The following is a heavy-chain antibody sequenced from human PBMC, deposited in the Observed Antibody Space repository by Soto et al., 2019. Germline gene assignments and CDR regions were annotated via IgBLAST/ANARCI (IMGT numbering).Heavy chain of an antibody. Sequence: QVQLVQSGAEVKKPGSSVKVSCKASGGIFSTYAISWLRQAPGQGLEWMGGIIPLFGTPNYAQRFPGRVTITADESTSTGYMELSRLRSEDTAVYYCARDRDDYGSGNYYNRIDFWGHGALVTVSS. CDR3: ARDRDDYGSGNYYNRIDF. J-gene: IGHJ4*01. CDR1: GGIFSTYA. V-gene: IGHV1-69*01. D-gene: IGHD3-10*01. CDR2: IIPLFGTP.